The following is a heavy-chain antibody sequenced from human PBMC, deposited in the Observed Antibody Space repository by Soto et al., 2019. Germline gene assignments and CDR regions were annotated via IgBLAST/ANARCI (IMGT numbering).Heavy chain of an antibody. CDR1: GGSISSGYYY. CDR2: IYYSGST. V-gene: IGHV4-30-4*01. CDR3: ARAYYYDSSGYYHPYFDY. J-gene: IGHJ4*02. D-gene: IGHD3-22*01. Sequence: SETLSLTCTVCGGSISSGYYYWSWIRQPPGKGLEWIGYIYYSGSTYYNPSLKSRVTISVDTSKNQFSLKLSSVTAADTAVYYFARAYYYDSSGYYHPYFDYFGQRTLVAFCS.